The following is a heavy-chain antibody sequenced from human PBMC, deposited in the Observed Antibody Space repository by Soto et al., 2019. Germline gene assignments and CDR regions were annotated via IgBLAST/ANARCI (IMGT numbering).Heavy chain of an antibody. V-gene: IGHV1-18*01. CDR3: AMVDVYVTPSPQDV. Sequence: QVQLVQSRAEVKNPGASVKVSCKASGYSFTRYGIAWARQAPGQGLEWMGWINTYNGNTNYAQNRQGRGTLTTDTSTSTAYMELTSLRSNDTAIYYCAMVDVYVTPSPQDVWGQGTTVIVSS. J-gene: IGHJ6*02. CDR2: INTYNGNT. CDR1: GYSFTRYG. D-gene: IGHD3-16*01.